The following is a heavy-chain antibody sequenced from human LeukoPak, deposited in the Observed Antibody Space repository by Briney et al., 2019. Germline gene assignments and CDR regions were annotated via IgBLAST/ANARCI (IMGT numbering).Heavy chain of an antibody. CDR2: IYTSGIT. V-gene: IGHV4-4*07. CDR1: GGSISSYY. D-gene: IGHD3-10*01. CDR3: ARDRGPRGFDP. Sequence: SETLSLTCPVSGGSISSYYWSWIRQPAGQGLEWIGRIYTSGITNYNPSLKSRVTMSVDTSKNQFSLKLSSVTAADTAVYYCARDRGPRGFDPWGQGTLVTVSS. J-gene: IGHJ5*02.